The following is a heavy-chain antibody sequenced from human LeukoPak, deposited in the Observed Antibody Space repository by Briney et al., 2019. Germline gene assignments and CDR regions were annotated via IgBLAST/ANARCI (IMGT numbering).Heavy chain of an antibody. CDR2: IKPDGSAE. D-gene: IGHD3-3*01. CDR1: GFTFSSNW. V-gene: IGHV3-7*03. Sequence: PGGSLRLSCATSGFTFSSNWMSWVRHAPGRGLEWVANIKPDGSAEYYAASVKGRFTVSRDNAKNSLFLQMNSLRVEDTAVYYCAKDLLLWSGYPRPFDYWGQGTLVTVSS. J-gene: IGHJ4*02. CDR3: AKDLLLWSGYPRPFDY.